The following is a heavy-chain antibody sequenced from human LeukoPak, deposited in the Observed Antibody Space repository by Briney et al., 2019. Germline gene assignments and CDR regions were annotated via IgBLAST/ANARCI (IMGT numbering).Heavy chain of an antibody. CDR1: GYTFTGYY. Sequence: GASVKVSCKASGYTFTGYYMHWVGQAPGQGLAWMGWINPNSGGTNYAQKFQGRVTMTRDTSISTAYMELSRLRSDDTAVYYCARDQVVVVPAAMNWFDPWGQGTLVTVSS. V-gene: IGHV1-2*02. CDR3: ARDQVVVVPAAMNWFDP. CDR2: INPNSGGT. D-gene: IGHD2-2*01. J-gene: IGHJ5*02.